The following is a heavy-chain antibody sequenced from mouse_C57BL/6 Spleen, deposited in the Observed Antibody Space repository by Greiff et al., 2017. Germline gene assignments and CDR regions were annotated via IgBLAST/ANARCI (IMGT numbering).Heavy chain of an antibody. J-gene: IGHJ2*01. CDR2: IYPSDSET. CDR3: ARWGYYGSPYFDY. CDR1: GYTFTSYW. V-gene: IGHV1-61*01. D-gene: IGHD1-1*01. Sequence: QVQLKQPGAELVRPGSSVKLSCKASGYTFTSYWMDWVKQRPGQGLEWIGNIYPSDSETHYNQKFKDKATLTVDKSSSTAYMQLSSLTSEDSAVYYCARWGYYGSPYFDYWGQGTTLTVSS.